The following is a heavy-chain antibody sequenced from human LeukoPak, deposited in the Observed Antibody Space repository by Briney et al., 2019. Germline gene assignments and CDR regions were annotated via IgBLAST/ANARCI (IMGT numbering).Heavy chain of an antibody. J-gene: IGHJ4*02. CDR1: GFTVSSNY. CDR2: IYSGGST. V-gene: IGHV3-66*01. Sequence: GGSLRLSCAASGFTVSSNYMSWVRQAPGKGLEWVSVIYSGGSTYYADSVKGRFTISRDNSKNTLYLQMNSLRAEDTAVYYCARSPKLHYFDYWGQGTLVTVSS. D-gene: IGHD1-1*01. CDR3: ARSPKLHYFDY.